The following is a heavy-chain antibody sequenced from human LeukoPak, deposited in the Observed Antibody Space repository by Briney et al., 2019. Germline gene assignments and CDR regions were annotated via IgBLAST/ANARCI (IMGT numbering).Heavy chain of an antibody. V-gene: IGHV4-59*01. J-gene: IGHJ4*02. CDR3: ARLFFDYSDGGVSYGGPHLPD. CDR1: GDSIDSYS. Sequence: SETLSLTFTVSGDSIDSYSWTSIRQTPGKGLEWIGYIHNRGFTNYSPSLKSRLTISRDTSKNQVSLSLTSVTAADTAVYFCARLFFDYSDGGVSYGGPHLPDWGQGTLVSVSS. D-gene: IGHD3-22*01. CDR2: IHNRGFT.